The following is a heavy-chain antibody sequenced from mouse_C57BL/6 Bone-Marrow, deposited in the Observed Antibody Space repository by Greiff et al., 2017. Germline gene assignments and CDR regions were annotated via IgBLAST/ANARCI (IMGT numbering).Heavy chain of an antibody. CDR3: TRYYYGSSSYYFDY. CDR2: IYPGNSDT. CDR1: GYTFTSYW. Sequence: VQLQQSGTVLARPGASVKMSCKTSGYTFTSYWMHWVKQRPGQGLEWIGAIYPGNSDTSYNQKFKGKAKLTAVTSASTAYMELSSLTNEDSAVYYGTRYYYGSSSYYFDYWGQGTTLTVSS. D-gene: IGHD1-1*01. J-gene: IGHJ2*01. V-gene: IGHV1-5*01.